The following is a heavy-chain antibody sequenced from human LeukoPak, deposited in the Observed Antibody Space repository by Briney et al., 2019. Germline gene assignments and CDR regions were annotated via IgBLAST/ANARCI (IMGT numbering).Heavy chain of an antibody. D-gene: IGHD2-2*01. CDR2: IYPGDSDT. V-gene: IGHV5-51*01. CDR3: ARQVEYCSSTSCLNWFDL. Sequence: PGESLKISCKGSGYSFTSYWIGWVRQMPGKGLEWMGIIYPGDSDTRYSPSFQGQVTISADKSISTAYLQRSSLKASDTAMYYCARQVEYCSSTSCLNWFDLWGQGTLVTVSS. J-gene: IGHJ5*02. CDR1: GYSFTSYW.